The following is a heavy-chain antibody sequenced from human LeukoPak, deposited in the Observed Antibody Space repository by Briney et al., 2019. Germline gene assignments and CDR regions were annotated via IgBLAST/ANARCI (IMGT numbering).Heavy chain of an antibody. CDR3: IAAADYYNWFDP. Sequence: GASVKVSCKASGYNFNSYGISWLRQVPGQGLGWMGWISGYNGLTRYGKNVQGRVTLTTDTSTSTAYMELRSLRSDDTAVYYCIAAADYYNWFDPWGQGTLVTVSS. J-gene: IGHJ5*02. CDR2: ISGYNGLT. CDR1: GYNFNSYG. V-gene: IGHV1-18*01. D-gene: IGHD6-13*01.